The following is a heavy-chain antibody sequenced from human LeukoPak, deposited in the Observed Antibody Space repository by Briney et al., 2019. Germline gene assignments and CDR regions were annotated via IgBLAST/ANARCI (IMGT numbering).Heavy chain of an antibody. Sequence: GESLKISCKGSGYSFTSYWIGWVRQMPGKGLEWMGIIYPGDSDTTYSPSFQGQVTISADKSISTAYLQWSSLKASDTAMYCCARRGYDSSGYRDAFDIWGQGTIVTVSS. CDR3: ARRGYDSSGYRDAFDI. CDR1: GYSFTSYW. V-gene: IGHV5-51*01. D-gene: IGHD3-22*01. J-gene: IGHJ3*02. CDR2: IYPGDSDT.